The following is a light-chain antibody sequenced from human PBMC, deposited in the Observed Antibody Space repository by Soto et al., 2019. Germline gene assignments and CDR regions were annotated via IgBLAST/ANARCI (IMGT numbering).Light chain of an antibody. CDR1: QSVSGH. CDR3: QQYHDWPLT. CDR2: DAS. V-gene: IGKV3-15*01. Sequence: EILMTQSPATLSVSPGERATLSCRASQSVSGHLAWYQQNPGQAPRLLIYDASTRATGIPARFSGSGSSTEFTLTISSLQSEDFAVYYCQQYHDWPLTFGGGTKVDIK. J-gene: IGKJ4*01.